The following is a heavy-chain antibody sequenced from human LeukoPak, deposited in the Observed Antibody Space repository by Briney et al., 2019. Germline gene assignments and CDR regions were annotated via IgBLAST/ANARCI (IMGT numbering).Heavy chain of an antibody. CDR1: GYTFTSYY. V-gene: IGHV1-46*01. J-gene: IGHJ6*02. CDR3: ASLEGMSGYYYYGMDV. D-gene: IGHD3-3*01. CDR2: INPSGGST. Sequence: VASVKVSCKASGYTFTSYYMHWLRQAPGQGLEWMGIINPSGGSTSYAQKFQGRVTMTRDTSTSTVYMELSSLRSEDTAVYYCASLEGMSGYYYYGMDVWGQGTTVTVSS.